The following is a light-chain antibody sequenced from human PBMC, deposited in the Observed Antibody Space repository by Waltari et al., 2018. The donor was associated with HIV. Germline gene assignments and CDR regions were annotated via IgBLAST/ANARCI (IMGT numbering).Light chain of an antibody. CDR2: SDS. Sequence: HSVLTQPPSASGTPGQRVTISGSGSSSNIGSDTRQWHHQHPGPGPKLLIYSDSHQAKGVCVPFCCSKSGTWAYLALSGLQSEYEGDYYCAAWDDSPNGLGVGGGTKLTVL. CDR3: AAWDDSPNGLG. CDR1: SSNIGSDT. V-gene: IGLV1-44*01. J-gene: IGLJ2*01.